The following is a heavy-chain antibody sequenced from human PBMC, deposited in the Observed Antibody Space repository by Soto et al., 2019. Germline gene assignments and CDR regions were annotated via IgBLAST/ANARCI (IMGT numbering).Heavy chain of an antibody. J-gene: IGHJ4*02. CDR2: ISANDVGT. CDR1: GFTLRNYA. V-gene: IGHV3-23*01. Sequence: GGSLRLSCEASGFTLRNYAMTWIRQAPGKGLEWVSLISANDVGTYYAESVKTRFTISIDQSRNTVYLQMDSLRADDTAIYYCAKAKNDYNWDNRPPFDYWGQGTLVTVSS. D-gene: IGHD1-20*01. CDR3: AKAKNDYNWDNRPPFDY.